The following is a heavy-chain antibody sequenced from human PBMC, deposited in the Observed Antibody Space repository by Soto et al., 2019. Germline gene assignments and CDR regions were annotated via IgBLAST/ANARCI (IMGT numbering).Heavy chain of an antibody. CDR2: INAGNGNT. CDR3: ARDLDDYYYMDV. J-gene: IGHJ6*03. CDR1: GYTFTSYA. V-gene: IGHV1-3*01. Sequence: ASVKVSCKASGYTFTSYAMHWVRQAPGQRLEWMGWINAGNGNTKYSQKFQGRVTITRDTSASTAYMELSSLRSEDTAVYYCARDLDDYYYMDVWGKGTTVTVSS.